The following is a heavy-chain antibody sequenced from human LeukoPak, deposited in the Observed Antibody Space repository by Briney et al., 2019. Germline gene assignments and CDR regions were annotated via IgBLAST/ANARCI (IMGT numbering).Heavy chain of an antibody. D-gene: IGHD3-10*01. Sequence: SETLSLTCAVYGGSFSGYYWSWIRQPPGKGLEWIGEINHSGSTNYNPSLKSRVTISVDTSKNQFSLKLSSVTAADTAVYYCARALYGSGSSFDYWGQGTLVTVSS. CDR2: INHSGST. J-gene: IGHJ4*02. CDR1: GGSFSGYY. V-gene: IGHV4-34*01. CDR3: ARALYGSGSSFDY.